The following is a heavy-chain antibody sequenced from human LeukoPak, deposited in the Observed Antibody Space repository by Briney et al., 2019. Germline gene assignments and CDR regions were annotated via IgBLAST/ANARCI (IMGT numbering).Heavy chain of an antibody. CDR1: GGSVRGGPYH. J-gene: IGHJ4*02. V-gene: IGHV4-31*11. Sequence: SQTLSLTCAVSGGSVRGGPYHWSWIRQHPGKGLEWIGYIHYSGTTYYNPSLKSRVTISVDTSNNQFSLKQSSVSAADTAVYYCARADCSTTCYYFDDWGRGTLVTVSS. D-gene: IGHD2-2*01. CDR3: ARADCSTTCYYFDD. CDR2: IHYSGTT.